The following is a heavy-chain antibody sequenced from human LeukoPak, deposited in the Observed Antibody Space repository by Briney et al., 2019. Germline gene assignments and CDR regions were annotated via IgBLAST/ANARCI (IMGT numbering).Heavy chain of an antibody. V-gene: IGHV3-53*01. CDR3: AKEARYYGSGSYPISLDY. J-gene: IGHJ4*02. D-gene: IGHD3-10*01. Sequence: GGSLRLSCAASGFTVSSNYMSWVRQAPGKGLEWVSVIYSGGSTYYADSVKGRFTISRDNSKNTLYLQMNSLRAEDTAVYYCAKEARYYGSGSYPISLDYWGQGTLVTVSS. CDR1: GFTVSSNY. CDR2: IYSGGST.